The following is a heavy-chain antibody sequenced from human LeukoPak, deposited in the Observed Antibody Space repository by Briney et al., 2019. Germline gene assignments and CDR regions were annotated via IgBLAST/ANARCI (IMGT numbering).Heavy chain of an antibody. Sequence: GGSLRLSCAASGFTFSSYVMHWVRQAPGKGLEWVAVISYDGSNKYYADSVKGRFTISRDNSKNTLYLQMNSLRAEDTAVYYRARVDPAAGPFDYWGQGTLVTVSS. J-gene: IGHJ4*02. CDR3: ARVDPAAGPFDY. V-gene: IGHV3-30-3*01. CDR1: GFTFSSYV. D-gene: IGHD6-13*01. CDR2: ISYDGSNK.